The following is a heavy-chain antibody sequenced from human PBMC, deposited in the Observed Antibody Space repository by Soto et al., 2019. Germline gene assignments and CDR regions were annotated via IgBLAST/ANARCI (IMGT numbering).Heavy chain of an antibody. CDR1: GYTFTSYY. CDR2: INPSGGST. CDR3: ARAAVHNYATSTGYYTWIYY. V-gene: IGHV1-46*01. J-gene: IGHJ4*01. Sequence: AGVKVSCKASGYTFTSYYMHWVRQAPGQGLEWMGIINPSGGSTSYAQKFQGRVTMTRDTYTSTVYMELSSLRSEDTAGYYCARAAVHNYATSTGYYTWIYYW. D-gene: IGHD3-9*01.